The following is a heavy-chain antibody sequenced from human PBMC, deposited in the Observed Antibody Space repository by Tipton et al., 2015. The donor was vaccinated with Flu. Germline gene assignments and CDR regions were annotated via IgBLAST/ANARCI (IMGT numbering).Heavy chain of an antibody. J-gene: IGHJ4*02. D-gene: IGHD1-26*01. Sequence: SLRLSCAASRFTFGNCDMDWVRQAPGKGLEWVATINHDASEKYYVDSVKGRFTISRDNAKNSLYLQMNSLRVEDTAVYYCAKNGGSYDYWGQGILVTVSS. V-gene: IGHV3-7*01. CDR2: INHDASEK. CDR1: RFTFGNCD. CDR3: AKNGGSYDY.